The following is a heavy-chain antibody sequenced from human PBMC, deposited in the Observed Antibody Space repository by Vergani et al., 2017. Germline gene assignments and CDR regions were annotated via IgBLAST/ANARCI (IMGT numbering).Heavy chain of an antibody. Sequence: QALLVGSGGGVVQPGRSLRLSCVASAFTFTSYSIHWVRQAPGKGLGWVAFISYDGTNKYYADSVKGRFTISRDNSKNTVSLQMNSLRPEDSAIYYCARELYYDSSGYFGGPYYFDYWGQGTLVTVSS. CDR1: AFTFTSYS. V-gene: IGHV3-30*04. D-gene: IGHD3-22*01. CDR3: ARELYYDSSGYFGGPYYFDY. J-gene: IGHJ4*02. CDR2: ISYDGTNK.